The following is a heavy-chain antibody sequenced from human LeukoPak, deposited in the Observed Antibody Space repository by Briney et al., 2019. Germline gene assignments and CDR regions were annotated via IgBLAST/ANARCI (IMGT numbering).Heavy chain of an antibody. CDR2: INPSGGST. V-gene: IGHV1-46*01. CDR3: ARDAPITMRDYYGMDV. CDR1: EYTFTSYY. Sequence: ASVTISCKASEYTFTSYYMHWVRQAPGQGLEWMGIINPSGGSTSYAQKFQGRVTMTRDTSTSTVYMELSGLRSEDTAVYYCARDAPITMRDYYGMDVWGQGTTVTVSS. D-gene: IGHD3-10*01. J-gene: IGHJ6*02.